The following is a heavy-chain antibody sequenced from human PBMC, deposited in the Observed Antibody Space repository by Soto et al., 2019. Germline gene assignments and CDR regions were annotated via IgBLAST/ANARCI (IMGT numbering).Heavy chain of an antibody. Sequence: ASVKVSCKASGYTFTSYILHWVRQAPGQRLEWMGWINTGNGNTKYSQKFQGRVTITRDTSASTAYMELSSLRSEDTAVYYCARGDTMVRGVIIDYFDYWGQGTLVTVSS. D-gene: IGHD3-10*01. J-gene: IGHJ4*02. V-gene: IGHV1-3*04. CDR1: GYTFTSYI. CDR2: INTGNGNT. CDR3: ARGDTMVRGVIIDYFDY.